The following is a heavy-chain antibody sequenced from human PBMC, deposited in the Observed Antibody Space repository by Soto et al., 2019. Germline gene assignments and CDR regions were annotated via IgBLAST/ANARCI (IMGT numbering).Heavy chain of an antibody. Sequence: GGSLRLSCAASGFTFSSYSMNWVRQAPGKGLEWVSYISSSSSTIYYADSVKGRFTISRDNAKNSLYLQMNSLRDEDTAVYYCASNEEYYDFWSGYYFDYYYYGMDVWGQGTTVTVSS. CDR2: ISSSSSTI. CDR1: GFTFSSYS. V-gene: IGHV3-48*02. D-gene: IGHD3-3*01. CDR3: ASNEEYYDFWSGYYFDYYYYGMDV. J-gene: IGHJ6*02.